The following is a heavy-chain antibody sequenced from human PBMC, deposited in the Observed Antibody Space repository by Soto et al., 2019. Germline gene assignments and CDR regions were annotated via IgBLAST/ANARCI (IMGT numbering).Heavy chain of an antibody. CDR2: ILPIFGSP. J-gene: IGHJ6*02. V-gene: IGHV1-69*01. Sequence: QLQLVQSGAEVKKPGSSVKVSCKASGGNFRRYAISWVRQAPGQGLEWMGGILPIFGSPSHAQKFRDRVTITADESTGTAYLVLTSLTSEDTAIYYCVFGDCTSSSCSYYFYGLDVWGQGTTVTVSS. CDR3: VFGDCTSSSCSYYFYGLDV. CDR1: GGNFRRYA. D-gene: IGHD2-2*01.